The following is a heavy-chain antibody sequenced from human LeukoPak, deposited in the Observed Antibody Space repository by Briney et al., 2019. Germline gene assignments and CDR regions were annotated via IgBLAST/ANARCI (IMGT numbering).Heavy chain of an antibody. J-gene: IGHJ4*02. Sequence: GGSLRLSCAASGFTFSSYAMHWVRQAPGKGLEWVAVISYDGSNKYYADSVKGRFTISRDNTKNSLSLQMNSLIVEDTAVYYCARAGSNWNYVYWGQGTLVTVSS. CDR2: ISYDGSNK. CDR3: ARAGSNWNYVY. D-gene: IGHD1-7*01. V-gene: IGHV3-30*14. CDR1: GFTFSSYA.